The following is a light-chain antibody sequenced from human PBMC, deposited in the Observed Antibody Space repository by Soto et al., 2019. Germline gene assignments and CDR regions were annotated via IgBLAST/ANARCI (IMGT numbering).Light chain of an antibody. J-gene: IGLJ3*02. CDR1: SSNIGFNA. CDR3: AAWDDSLSGVV. Sequence: QSVLTQPPSASGTPGQRVTLSCSGGSSNIGFNAVNGYQQLPGAAPKLLMHGNSQRPSGVPERFSGSKSGTSASLAIIGLRTEDEADYYCAAWDDSLSGVVFGGGTKVTVL. V-gene: IGLV1-47*02. CDR2: GNS.